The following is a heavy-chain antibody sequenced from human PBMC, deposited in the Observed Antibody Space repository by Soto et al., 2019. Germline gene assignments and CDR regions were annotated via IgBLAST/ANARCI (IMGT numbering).Heavy chain of an antibody. V-gene: IGHV3-30*18. CDR1: GFTFSSYA. Sequence: GGSLRLSCAASGFTFSSYAMHWVRQAPGQGLEWVALISYDGSNKYYADSVKGRFTISRDNSKNTLYLQMNSLRAEDTAVYYCAKDRYSSSWYSAGPDYWGQGTLVNVSS. CDR3: AKDRYSSSWYSAGPDY. CDR2: ISYDGSNK. D-gene: IGHD6-13*01. J-gene: IGHJ4*02.